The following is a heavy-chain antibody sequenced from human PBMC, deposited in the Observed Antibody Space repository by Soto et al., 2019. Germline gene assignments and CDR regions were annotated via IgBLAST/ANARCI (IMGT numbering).Heavy chain of an antibody. V-gene: IGHV1-69*13. D-gene: IGHD5-18*01. CDR3: ARYGYSYGKYYGMDV. CDR2: IIPISGTA. Sequence: ASVKVSCKASGGTFSTYAISWVRQAPGQGLEWMGGIIPISGTAKYAQKFQGRVTITADESTTTAYMELSSLRSEDTAVYYCARYGYSYGKYYGMDVWGQGTTVTVSS. CDR1: GGTFSTYA. J-gene: IGHJ6*02.